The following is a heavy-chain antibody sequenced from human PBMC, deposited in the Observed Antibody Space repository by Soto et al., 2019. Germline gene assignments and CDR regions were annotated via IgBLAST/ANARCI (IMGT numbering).Heavy chain of an antibody. CDR2: ISYDGSNK. D-gene: IGHD3-22*01. Sequence: GGSLRLSCAASGFTFSSYAMHWVRQAPGKGLEWVAVISYDGSNKYYADSVKGRFTISRDNSRNTLYLQMNSLRAEDTAVYYCARGSNYDSSGYKGYYYGMDVWGQGTTVTVSS. J-gene: IGHJ6*02. CDR1: GFTFSSYA. CDR3: ARGSNYDSSGYKGYYYGMDV. V-gene: IGHV3-30-3*01.